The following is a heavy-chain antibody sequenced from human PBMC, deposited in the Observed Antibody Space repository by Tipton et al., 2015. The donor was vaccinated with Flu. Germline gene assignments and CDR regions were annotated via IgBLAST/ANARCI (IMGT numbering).Heavy chain of an antibody. V-gene: IGHV3-48*03. CDR2: ISGASTDI. CDR3: ARDGNFYDSSAGGDAFDL. CDR1: GFSFSNYE. D-gene: IGHD3-22*01. J-gene: IGHJ3*01. Sequence: SLRLSCATSGFSFSNYEMNWVRQSPGKGLEWIAHISGASTDINYAGSVRGRFTISRDNAKMSVYLQINGLRAEDTGLYFCARDGNFYDSSAGGDAFDLWGQGTKVTVSS.